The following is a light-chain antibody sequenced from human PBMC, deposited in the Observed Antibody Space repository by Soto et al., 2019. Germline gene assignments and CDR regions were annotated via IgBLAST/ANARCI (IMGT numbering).Light chain of an antibody. CDR2: WAS. J-gene: IGKJ4*01. CDR1: QSVLYSANNKNY. CDR3: QQYFLSPLT. V-gene: IGKV4-1*01. Sequence: DIVMTQSPDSLAVSLGERATINCKSSQSVLYSANNKNYLAWHQQKPGQPPKVLIYWASTRESGVPDRFSGSGSGTDFTLTISSLQAEDVAVYYCQQYFLSPLTFGGGTSVEI.